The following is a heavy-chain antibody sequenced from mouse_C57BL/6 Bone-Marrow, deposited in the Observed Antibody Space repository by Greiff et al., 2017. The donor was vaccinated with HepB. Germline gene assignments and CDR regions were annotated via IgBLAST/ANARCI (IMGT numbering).Heavy chain of an antibody. J-gene: IGHJ2*01. CDR1: GYTFTSYW. D-gene: IGHD1-1*01. Sequence: VQLQQSGAELVKPGASVKLSCKASGYTFTSYWMHWVKQRPGQGLEWIGMIHPNSGSTNYNEKFKSKATLTVDKSSSTAYMQLSSLTSEDSAVYYCAREIGPYYYGSRGYFDYWGQGTTLTVSS. V-gene: IGHV1-64*01. CDR3: AREIGPYYYGSRGYFDY. CDR2: IHPNSGST.